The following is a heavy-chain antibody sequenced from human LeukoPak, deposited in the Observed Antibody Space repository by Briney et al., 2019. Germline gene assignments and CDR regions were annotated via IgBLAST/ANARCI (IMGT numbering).Heavy chain of an antibody. CDR3: AKDIFPLVGGNSHYFDY. CDR2: ISWNSGRT. Sequence: GGSLRLSCAASGFIFDDYAMHWVRQAPGKGLEWVSGISWNSGRTGYADSVQGRFTISRDNAKNSLYLQMNSLRAEDTALYYCAKDIFPLVGGNSHYFDYWGQGTLVTVSS. D-gene: IGHD4-23*01. V-gene: IGHV3-9*01. CDR1: GFIFDDYA. J-gene: IGHJ4*02.